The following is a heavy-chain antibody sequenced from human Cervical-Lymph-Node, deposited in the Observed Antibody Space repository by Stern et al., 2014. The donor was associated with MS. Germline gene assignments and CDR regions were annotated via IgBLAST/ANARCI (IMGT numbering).Heavy chain of an antibody. Sequence: QVQLVQSGAEVKKPGASVKVSCKASGYTFTSYGISWVRQAPGQGLEWMGWISPYSATTNYAHKLPGGVTLTTDSSTSTAYMELGILRSDDTTVYYCATTGSSSSGWFDPWGQGTLVAVSS. V-gene: IGHV1-18*01. CDR3: ATTGSSSSGWFDP. CDR2: ISPYSATT. D-gene: IGHD6-6*01. CDR1: GYTFTSYG. J-gene: IGHJ5*02.